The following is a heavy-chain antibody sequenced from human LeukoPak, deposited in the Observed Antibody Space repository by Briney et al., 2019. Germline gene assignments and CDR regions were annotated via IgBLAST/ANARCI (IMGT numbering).Heavy chain of an antibody. Sequence: GGSLRLSCAASGFTFSNYAMSWVRQAPGKGLEWVSAISGSGANTYYADSVKGRFTISRDNSKNTLYLQMNSLRAEDTAVYYCAKAAPSIVGALHFDYWGQGTLVTVSS. CDR1: GFTFSNYA. J-gene: IGHJ4*02. V-gene: IGHV3-23*01. CDR2: ISGSGANT. D-gene: IGHD1-26*01. CDR3: AKAAPSIVGALHFDY.